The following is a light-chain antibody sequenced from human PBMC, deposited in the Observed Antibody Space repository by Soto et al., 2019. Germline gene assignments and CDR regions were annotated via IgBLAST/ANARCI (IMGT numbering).Light chain of an antibody. CDR1: QSVSSK. Sequence: ETVMTQSPATLSVSPGERATLSCSASQSVSSKLSWYQQQPGQAPRLLMYDASTRATGIPARFSGGGSGTEETRIISSRPPADVAAFYCQQYNKWRPQTFGQGTKVDIK. CDR2: DAS. J-gene: IGKJ1*01. V-gene: IGKV3-15*01. CDR3: QQYNKWRPQT.